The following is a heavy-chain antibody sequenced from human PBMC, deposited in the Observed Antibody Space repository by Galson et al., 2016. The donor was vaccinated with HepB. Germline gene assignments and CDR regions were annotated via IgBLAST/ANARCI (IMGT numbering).Heavy chain of an antibody. CDR1: GFSLSTSGVG. CDR2: IYWDDDK. CDR3: AHNRWYGGHLYSFVY. V-gene: IGHV2-5*02. J-gene: IGHJ4*02. D-gene: IGHD2-15*01. Sequence: PALVKPTQTLTLTCTFSGFSLSTSGVGVGWIRQPPGKALEWLALIYWDDDKRYSPSLRNRLTITKDTSKNQVVLTMTNMDPVDTATYYCAHNRWYGGHLYSFVYWGQGTLVTVSS.